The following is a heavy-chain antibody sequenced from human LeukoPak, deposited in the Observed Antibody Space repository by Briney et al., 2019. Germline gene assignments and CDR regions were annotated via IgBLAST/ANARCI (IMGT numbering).Heavy chain of an antibody. D-gene: IGHD1-14*01. CDR3: ARHYISGYFFDY. Sequence: KPSETLSLTCTVSGVSISSYYWSWIRQTPGKGLEWIGYVYYSGSTNYNPFLKSRVTISVDTSKNQFSLKLSSVTAADTAVYYCARHYISGYFFDYWGQGTLVTVSS. CDR1: GVSISSYY. CDR2: VYYSGST. J-gene: IGHJ4*02. V-gene: IGHV4-59*08.